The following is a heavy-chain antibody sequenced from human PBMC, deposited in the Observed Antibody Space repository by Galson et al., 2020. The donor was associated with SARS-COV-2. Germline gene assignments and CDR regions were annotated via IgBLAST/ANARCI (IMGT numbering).Heavy chain of an antibody. Sequence: LSLPCAASGLTFNSYAMHWVRQAPGKGLQWVAVISHDATKEYYADSVRGRFSISSDNSKNTLYLQMSGLTAEDTAVYFCARDRRGSYYGGFDYWGQGTLVTVSS. J-gene: IGHJ4*02. D-gene: IGHD1-26*01. CDR3: ARDRRGSYYGGFDY. V-gene: IGHV3-30*04. CDR1: GLTFNSYA. CDR2: ISHDATKE.